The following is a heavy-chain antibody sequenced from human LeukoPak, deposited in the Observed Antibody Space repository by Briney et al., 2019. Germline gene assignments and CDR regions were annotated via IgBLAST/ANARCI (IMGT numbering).Heavy chain of an antibody. CDR2: ISSNGGST. CDR1: GFTFSSYA. Sequence: GGSLRLSCAASGFTFSSYAMHWVRQAPGKGLEYVSAISSNGGSTYYANSVKGRFTISRDNSKNTLYLQMGSLRAEDMAVYYCAGDRSRNYFDYWGQGTLVTVSS. D-gene: IGHD2-15*01. V-gene: IGHV3-64*01. CDR3: AGDRSRNYFDY. J-gene: IGHJ4*02.